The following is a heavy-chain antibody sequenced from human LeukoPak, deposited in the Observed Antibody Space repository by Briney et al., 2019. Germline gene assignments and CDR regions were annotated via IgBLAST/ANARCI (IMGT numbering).Heavy chain of an antibody. Sequence: ASVKVSCKASGYTFTSYYMHWVRQAPGQGLEWMGIINPSGGSTSYAQKFQGRVTMTRDTSTSTVYMELSSLRSEDTAVYYCAKDRDRGYSYGYEDYWGQGTLVTVSS. V-gene: IGHV1-46*01. CDR3: AKDRDRGYSYGYEDY. J-gene: IGHJ4*02. CDR1: GYTFTSYY. D-gene: IGHD5-18*01. CDR2: INPSGGST.